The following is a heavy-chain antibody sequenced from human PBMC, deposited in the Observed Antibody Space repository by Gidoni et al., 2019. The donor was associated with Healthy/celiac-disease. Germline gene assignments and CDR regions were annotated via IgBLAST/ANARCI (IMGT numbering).Heavy chain of an antibody. D-gene: IGHD3-10*01. CDR2: INHSGST. CDR3: ARGPHYGSGSYSGALFFDY. J-gene: IGHJ4*02. Sequence: QVQLQQWGAGLLKPSETLSLTCAVHGGSFSGYYWSWIRQPPGKGLEWIGEINHSGSTNYNPSLKSRVTISVDTSKNQFSLKLSSVTAADTAVYYCARGPHYGSGSYSGALFFDYWGQGTLVTVSS. V-gene: IGHV4-34*01. CDR1: GGSFSGYY.